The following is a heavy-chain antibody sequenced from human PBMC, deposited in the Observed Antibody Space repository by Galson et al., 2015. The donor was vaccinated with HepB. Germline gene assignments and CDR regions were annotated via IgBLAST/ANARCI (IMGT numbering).Heavy chain of an antibody. J-gene: IGHJ3*02. V-gene: IGHV3-23*01. D-gene: IGHD3-3*01. CDR2: ISGSGGST. Sequence: SLRLSCAASGFTFSSYAMSWVRQAPGKGLEWVSAISGSGGSTYYADSVKGRFTISRDNSKNTLYLQMNSLRAEDTAVYYCAACITIFGHTCADAFDIWGQGTMVTVSS. CDR1: GFTFSSYA. CDR3: AACITIFGHTCADAFDI.